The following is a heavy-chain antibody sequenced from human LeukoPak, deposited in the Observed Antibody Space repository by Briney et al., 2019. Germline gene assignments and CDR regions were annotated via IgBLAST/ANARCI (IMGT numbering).Heavy chain of an antibody. CDR2: ISSKAYAGTA. D-gene: IGHD6-6*01. Sequence: GRSLRLSCTASGFTFGDYAMSWVRQAPGKGLERGGFISSKAYAGTAESAASVKGRFIISRDDSESIAYLQMHSLKTEDTAVYYCSRIAVRGEGFDYWGQGTLVTVSS. V-gene: IGHV3-49*04. J-gene: IGHJ4*02. CDR3: SRIAVRGEGFDY. CDR1: GFTFGDYA.